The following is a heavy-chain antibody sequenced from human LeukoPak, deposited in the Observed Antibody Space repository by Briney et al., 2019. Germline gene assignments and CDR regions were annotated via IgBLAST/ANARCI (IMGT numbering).Heavy chain of an antibody. CDR2: IIPILGIA. CDR1: GGTFSSYA. V-gene: IGHV1-69*04. J-gene: IGHJ4*02. D-gene: IGHD1-26*01. Sequence: SVKVSCKASGGTFSSYAISWVRQAPGQGLEWMGRIIPILGIANYAQKFQGRVTITADKSTSTAYMELSSLRSEDTAVYYCAIRTGTYPYYFDYWGQGTLVTVSS. CDR3: AIRTGTYPYYFDY.